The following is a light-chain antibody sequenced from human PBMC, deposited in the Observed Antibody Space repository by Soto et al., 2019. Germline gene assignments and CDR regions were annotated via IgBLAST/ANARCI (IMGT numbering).Light chain of an antibody. CDR2: AAS. CDR1: QSISSY. CDR3: QQSYSTLTWT. V-gene: IGKV1-39*01. Sequence: DLQMTQSPSSLSASVGDRVTITCRASQSISSYLNWYQQKPGKAHKLLIYAASSLQSGVPSRFSGSGSGTDFTLAISSLQPEDFATYYCQQSYSTLTWTFGQGTKV. J-gene: IGKJ1*01.